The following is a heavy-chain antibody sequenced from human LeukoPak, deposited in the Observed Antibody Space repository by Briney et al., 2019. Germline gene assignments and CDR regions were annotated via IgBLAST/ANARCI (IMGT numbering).Heavy chain of an antibody. CDR3: AKVESNTWYGSLDY. Sequence: GGPLRLSCVASGFTFRNYVISWVRQAPGKGLEWVSGISGSGDSTYYADSVKGRFTISRDNSKNTLFLEMNSLRAEDTAIYYCAKVESNTWYGSLDYWGQGTLVTVSS. CDR2: ISGSGDST. CDR1: GFTFRNYV. V-gene: IGHV3-23*01. D-gene: IGHD6-13*01. J-gene: IGHJ4*02.